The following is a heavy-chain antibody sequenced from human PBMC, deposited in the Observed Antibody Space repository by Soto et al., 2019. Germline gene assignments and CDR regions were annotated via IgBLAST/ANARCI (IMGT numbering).Heavy chain of an antibody. CDR3: ARDLGDAFDI. CDR2: IYYSGST. J-gene: IGHJ3*02. V-gene: IGHV4-39*02. Sequence: SETLSLTCTVSGGSISSSSYYWGWIRQPPGKGLEWIGSIYYSGSTYYNPSLKNRVTISVDTSKNQFSLKLSSVTAADTAVYYCARDLGDAFDIWGQGTMVTVSS. D-gene: IGHD3-16*01. CDR1: GGSISSSSYY.